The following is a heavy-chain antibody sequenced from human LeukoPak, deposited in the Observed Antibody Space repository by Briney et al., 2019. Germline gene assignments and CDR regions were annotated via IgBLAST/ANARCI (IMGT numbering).Heavy chain of an antibody. CDR1: GDSIRSNAW. V-gene: IGHV4-4*02. CDR3: ARVVVLTGPFGPKFDY. J-gene: IGHJ4*01. CDR2: IFHTGAT. Sequence: SETLSLTCAVSGDSIRSNAWWSWVRQPPGKGLEWIGEIFHTGATNYNPSLKSRVTISVDNSKNHFSLKLTSVTAADTAVYFCARVVVLTGPFGPKFDYWGQGILVTVSS. D-gene: IGHD2-15*01.